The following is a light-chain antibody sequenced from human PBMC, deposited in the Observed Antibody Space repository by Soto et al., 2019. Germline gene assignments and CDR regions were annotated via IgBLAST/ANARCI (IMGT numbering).Light chain of an antibody. J-gene: IGKJ5*01. Sequence: EIVMTQSPGTLSVSPGERATLSCRAIQSVSSSYFAWYQQKPGQAPRLLIYGAASRATGIPARFSGSGSGTEFTLTISSLQSEDFALYYCQQYNNWPPITFGQGTRLEI. CDR3: QQYNNWPPIT. CDR2: GAA. CDR1: QSVSSSY. V-gene: IGKV3D-15*01.